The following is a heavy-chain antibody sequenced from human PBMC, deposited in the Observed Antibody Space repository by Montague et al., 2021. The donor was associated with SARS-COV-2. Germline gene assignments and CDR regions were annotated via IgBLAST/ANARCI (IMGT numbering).Heavy chain of an antibody. CDR3: SRSQDCSTTSCHFDN. V-gene: IGHV4-34*01. D-gene: IGHD2-2*01. CDR1: GGSFSGYY. J-gene: IGHJ4*02. Sequence: SETLSLTCAVYGGSFSGYYWSWIRQPPGKGLEWIGEINHSGSTYYNPYLKSRVTISVDTSKNQFSLKLSSVTAADTAVYYCSRSQDCSTTSCHFDNWGQGTMVTVSS. CDR2: INHSGST.